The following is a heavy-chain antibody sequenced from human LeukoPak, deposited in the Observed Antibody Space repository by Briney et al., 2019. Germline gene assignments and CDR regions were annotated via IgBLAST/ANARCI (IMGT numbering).Heavy chain of an antibody. CDR3: ATGIVVVPVAISAYYYYGMDV. CDR2: FDPEDGET. J-gene: IGHJ6*02. V-gene: IGHV1-24*01. Sequence: GASVKVSCKVSGYTLTELSMHWVRQAPGKGLEWMGGFDPEDGETIYAQKFQGRVTMTEDTSTDTAYMELSSLRSEDTAVYYCATGIVVVPVAISAYYYYGMDVWGQGTTVTVSS. D-gene: IGHD2-2*02. CDR1: GYTLTELS.